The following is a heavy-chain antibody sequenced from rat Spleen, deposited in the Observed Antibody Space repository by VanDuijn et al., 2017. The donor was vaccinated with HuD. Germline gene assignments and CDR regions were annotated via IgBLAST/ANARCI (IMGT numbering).Heavy chain of an antibody. CDR1: GFTFSDYY. V-gene: IGHV5-25*01. Sequence: EVQLVESGGGLVQPGRSMKLSCAASGFTFSDYYMAWVRQAPKKGLEWVASINTGGGKTYYRDAVKGRFTISRDNAKSTLSLQMDSLRSEDTATYYCARNNNYFDYWGQGVMVTVSS. CDR2: INTGGGKT. D-gene: IGHD1-10*01. CDR3: ARNNNYFDY. J-gene: IGHJ2*01.